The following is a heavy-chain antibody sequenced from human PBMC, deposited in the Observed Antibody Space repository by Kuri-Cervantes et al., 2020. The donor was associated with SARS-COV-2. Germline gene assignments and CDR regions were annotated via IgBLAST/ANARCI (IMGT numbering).Heavy chain of an antibody. V-gene: IGHV3-74*03. CDR3: VRLGGDNGLDY. CDR2: IKSDGSTT. D-gene: IGHD3-16*01. Sequence: GESLKISCAASGFTFSRDTMYWVRQAPGKGLVWVSHIKSDGSTTTYADFVKGRFTVSRDNARNTLYLQMNSLGVEDTALYYCVRLGGDNGLDYWGQGALVTVSS. J-gene: IGHJ4*02. CDR1: GFTFSRDT.